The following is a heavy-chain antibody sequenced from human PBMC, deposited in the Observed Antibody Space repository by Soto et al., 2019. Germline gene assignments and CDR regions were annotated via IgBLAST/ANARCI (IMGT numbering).Heavy chain of an antibody. D-gene: IGHD3-22*01. CDR1: GFTFSSYG. CDR3: AKDPITMIVVGPQYYYYGMDV. Sequence: SLRLSCAASGFTFSSYGMHWVRQAPGKGLEWVAVISYDGSNKYYADSVKGRFTISRDNSKNTLYLQMNSLRAEDTAVYYCAKDPITMIVVGPQYYYYGMDVWGQGTTVTVSS. CDR2: ISYDGSNK. J-gene: IGHJ6*02. V-gene: IGHV3-30*18.